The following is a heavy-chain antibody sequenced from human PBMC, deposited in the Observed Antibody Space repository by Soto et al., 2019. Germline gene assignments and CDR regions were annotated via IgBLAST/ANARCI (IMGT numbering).Heavy chain of an antibody. V-gene: IGHV4-31*03. CDR3: AREECSTSCYGY. Sequence: PSETLSLTCTVSGGSTSRGGYYWSWIRQHPGKGLEWIGYIYYSGSTYYNPSLKSRVTISVDTSKNQFSLKLSSVTAADTAVYYCAREECSTSCYGYWGQGALVTVSS. CDR2: IYYSGST. D-gene: IGHD2-2*01. J-gene: IGHJ4*02. CDR1: GGSTSRGGYY.